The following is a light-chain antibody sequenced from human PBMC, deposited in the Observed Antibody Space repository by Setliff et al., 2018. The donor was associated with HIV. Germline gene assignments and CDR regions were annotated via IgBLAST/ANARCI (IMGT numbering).Light chain of an antibody. CDR3: AAWDDSLNGRYV. J-gene: IGLJ1*01. CDR1: SSNIGGNT. V-gene: IGLV1-44*01. Sequence: QSVLTQPPSAPGTPGQRVTISCSGSSSNIGGNTVNWYQHLPGTAPKLLIYSNNKRPSGVPDRFSGSKSGTSASLAISGLRSADEADYYCAAWDDSLNGRYVFGTGTKVTVL. CDR2: SNN.